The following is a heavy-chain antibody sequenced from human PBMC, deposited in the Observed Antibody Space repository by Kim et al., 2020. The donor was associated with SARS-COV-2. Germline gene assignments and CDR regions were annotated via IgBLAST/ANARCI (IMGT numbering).Heavy chain of an antibody. D-gene: IGHD2-2*01. Sequence: GGSLRLSCAVSGIPFSNAWFNWVRQSPGKGLEWVGHIKSKTDGGTSDLAAPVKGRFAISRDDSENTLYLLMNNVKTDDSAVYYCTTVSMRWGQGTLVTVS. J-gene: IGHJ4*02. CDR1: GIPFSNAW. CDR2: IKSKTDGGTS. V-gene: IGHV3-15*01. CDR3: TTVSMR.